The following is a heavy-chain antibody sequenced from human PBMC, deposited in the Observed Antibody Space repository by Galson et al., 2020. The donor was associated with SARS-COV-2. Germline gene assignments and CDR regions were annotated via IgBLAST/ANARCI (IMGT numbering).Heavy chain of an antibody. D-gene: IGHD1-26*01. V-gene: IGHV3-30*01. CDR3: ARGGSGSYYYYYYMDV. CDR1: GFTFSSYA. Sequence: GGSLRLSCAASGFTFSSYAMHWVRQAPGKGLEWVAITSYDGSNKYYADSVKGRFTISRDNSKNTLFLQMNSLSAEDTAVYYCARGGSGSYYYYYYMDVWGKGTTVTVSS. J-gene: IGHJ6*03. CDR2: TSYDGSNK.